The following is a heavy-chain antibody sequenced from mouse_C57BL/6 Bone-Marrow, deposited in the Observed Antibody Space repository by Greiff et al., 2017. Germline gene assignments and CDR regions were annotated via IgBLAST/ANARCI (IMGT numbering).Heavy chain of an antibody. J-gene: IGHJ1*03. CDR3: ARASTMNWYFDV. CDR1: EYEFPSHD. V-gene: IGHV5-2*01. D-gene: IGHD2-4*01. Sequence: VQLQQSGGGLVQPGESLKLSCESNEYEFPSHDMSWVRKTPEKRLELVAAINSDGGSSYYPDTMERRFIISRDNTKKTLYLQMSSLRSEDTALYYCARASTMNWYFDVWGTGTTVTVSS. CDR2: INSDGGSS.